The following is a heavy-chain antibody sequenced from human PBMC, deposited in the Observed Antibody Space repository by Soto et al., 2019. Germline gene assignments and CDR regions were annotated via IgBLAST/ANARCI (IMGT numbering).Heavy chain of an antibody. V-gene: IGHV3-23*01. D-gene: IGHD3-3*01. CDR3: AKDLSVGGYYGDFDY. CDR1: GFTFSSYA. J-gene: IGHJ4*02. Sequence: GGSLRLSCAASGFTFSSYAMSWVRQAPGKGLEWVSAISGSGGSTHYADSVKGRFTISRDNSKNTLYLQMNSLRAEDTAVYYCAKDLSVGGYYGDFDYWGQGTLVTVSS. CDR2: ISGSGGST.